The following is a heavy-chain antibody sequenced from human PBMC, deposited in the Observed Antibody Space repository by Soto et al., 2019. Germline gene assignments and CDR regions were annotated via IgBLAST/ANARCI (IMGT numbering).Heavy chain of an antibody. J-gene: IGHJ4*02. D-gene: IGHD1-1*01. V-gene: IGHV1-3*01. CDR3: ARDPQTISVPFDY. Sequence: GQRLEWMGWINAGNSNTKYSQKFQSRVTITRDTSASTAYMELSSLRSEDTAVYYCARDPQTISVPFDYWGQGTLVTVSS. CDR2: INAGNSNT.